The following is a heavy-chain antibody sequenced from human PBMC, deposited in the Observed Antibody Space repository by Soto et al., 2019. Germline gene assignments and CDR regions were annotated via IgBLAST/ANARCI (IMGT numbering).Heavy chain of an antibody. Sequence: QVPLMESGGGVVQPGRSLRLSCAASGFTFDYYAMHWVRQAPGKGLEWVAVISYDGRNEKYADSVKGRFTISRDNSRNTLDLQMNSLGSGDTGVYFCARGGGGFGEPDFDYWGQGTLVTVSS. J-gene: IGHJ4*02. CDR3: ARGGGGFGEPDFDY. CDR1: GFTFDYYA. D-gene: IGHD3-10*01. CDR2: ISYDGRNE. V-gene: IGHV3-30*04.